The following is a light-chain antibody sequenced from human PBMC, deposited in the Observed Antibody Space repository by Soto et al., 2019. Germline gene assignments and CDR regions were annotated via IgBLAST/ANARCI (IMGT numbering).Light chain of an antibody. CDR3: QQSGSWYT. J-gene: IGKJ2*01. CDR2: GAS. CDR1: QSLSSSY. V-gene: IGKV3-20*01. Sequence: EIVLTQSPGTLSLSPGDRATLSCRASQSLSSSYLAWYQQRPGQAPRLLIYGASSRATGIPDRFSGSRSGTDFTLTISRLEPEDFAFYYFQQSGSWYTFGQGTKLEIK.